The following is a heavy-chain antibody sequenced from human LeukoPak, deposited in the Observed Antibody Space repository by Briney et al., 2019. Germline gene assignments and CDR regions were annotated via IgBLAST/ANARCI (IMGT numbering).Heavy chain of an antibody. CDR3: AREILGGGRLFDY. V-gene: IGHV4-59*01. Sequence: PSETLSLTCTVSGGSISSYYWSWIRQPPGKGLEWIGYIYYSGSTNYNPSLKSRVTISVDTSKNQFSLKLSSVTAADTAAYYCAREILGGGRLFDYWGQGTLVTVSS. D-gene: IGHD3-16*01. CDR2: IYYSGST. J-gene: IGHJ4*02. CDR1: GGSISSYY.